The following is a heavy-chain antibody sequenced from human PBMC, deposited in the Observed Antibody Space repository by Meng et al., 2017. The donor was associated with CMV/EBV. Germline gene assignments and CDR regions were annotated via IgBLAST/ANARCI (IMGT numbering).Heavy chain of an antibody. Sequence: SVKVSCKASGYTFTSYGISWVRQAPGQGLEWMGGIIPILGIANYAQKFQGRVTITADKSTSTAYMELSSLRSEDTAVYYCARNRKADYDFWSGYYATHYYYYGMDVWGQGTTVTVSS. V-gene: IGHV1-69*10. D-gene: IGHD3-3*01. CDR3: ARNRKADYDFWSGYYATHYYYYGMDV. CDR2: IIPILGIA. J-gene: IGHJ6*02. CDR1: GYTFTSYG.